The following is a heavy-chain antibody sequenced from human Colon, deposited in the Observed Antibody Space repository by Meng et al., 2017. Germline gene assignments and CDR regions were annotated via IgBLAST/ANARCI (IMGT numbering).Heavy chain of an antibody. D-gene: IGHD3-10*01. Sequence: QGQLQQWGVGLLKPSGTLSLTCAVYGGSFSAYYWTWIRQPPGKGLQWIGELNPTGITNYNPSLKRRVTISADTSKNQFSLNLTSVTAADTAVYYCARRPSYYYGSGSYTRDYYFDYWGQGTLVTVSS. V-gene: IGHV4-34*01. CDR1: GGSFSAYY. CDR2: LNPTGIT. CDR3: ARRPSYYYGSGSYTRDYYFDY. J-gene: IGHJ4*02.